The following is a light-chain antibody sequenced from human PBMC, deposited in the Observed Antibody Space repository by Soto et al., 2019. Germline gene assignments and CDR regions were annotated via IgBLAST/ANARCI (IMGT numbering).Light chain of an antibody. Sequence: QSALTQPASVSGSPGQSITISCTGTSSDLGNHNLVFWYQQYPGKAPTLMIYEASQRPSGVPDRFSGSKSGNTASLTVSGLQAEDEADYYCSSYAGGIKWVFGGGTKLTVL. CDR2: EAS. CDR1: SSDLGNHNL. CDR3: SSYAGGIKWV. V-gene: IGLV2-14*02. J-gene: IGLJ3*02.